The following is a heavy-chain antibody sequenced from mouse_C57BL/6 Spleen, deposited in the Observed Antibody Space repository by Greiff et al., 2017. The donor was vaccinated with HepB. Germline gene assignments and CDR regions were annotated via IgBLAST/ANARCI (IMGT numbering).Heavy chain of an antibody. CDR3: ARGRPYAMDY. Sequence: EVQWVESGGGLVQPGGSLSLSCAASGFTFTDYYMSWVRQPPGKALEWLGFIRNKANGYTTEYSASVKGRFTISRDNSQSILYLQMNALRAEDSATYYCARGRPYAMDYWGQGTSVTVSS. J-gene: IGHJ4*01. CDR1: GFTFTDYY. CDR2: IRNKANGYTT. D-gene: IGHD1-2*01. V-gene: IGHV7-3*01.